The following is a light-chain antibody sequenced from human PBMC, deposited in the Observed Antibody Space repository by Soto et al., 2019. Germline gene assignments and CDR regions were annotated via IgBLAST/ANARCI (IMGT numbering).Light chain of an antibody. CDR1: QSVSSY. CDR2: GAS. CDR3: QQYNNWQLT. J-gene: IGKJ4*01. Sequence: EIVLTHSPSTLSLSPVERTALSCRASQSVSSYLAWYQQKPGQAPRLLIYGASARATGIPARFSGSGSGTEFTLTISSLQSEDFAVYYCQQYNNWQLTFGGGTKVDIK. V-gene: IGKV3-15*01.